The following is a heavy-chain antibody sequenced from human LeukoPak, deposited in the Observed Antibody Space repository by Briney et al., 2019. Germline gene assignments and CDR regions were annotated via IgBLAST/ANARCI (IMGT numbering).Heavy chain of an antibody. D-gene: IGHD6-25*01. CDR2: IFYSGVT. CDR1: GGSISPYY. V-gene: IGHV4-59*07. J-gene: IGHJ4*02. CDR3: ARAETLAAIYFDF. Sequence: SDTLSLTCSVSGGSISPYYWSWIRQPPGKGLEWIGYIFYSGVTTYNPSLKSRVSISLDSPKNQFFLRLTSVTAADTAMYYCARAETLAAIYFDFWGQGRLVTVSS.